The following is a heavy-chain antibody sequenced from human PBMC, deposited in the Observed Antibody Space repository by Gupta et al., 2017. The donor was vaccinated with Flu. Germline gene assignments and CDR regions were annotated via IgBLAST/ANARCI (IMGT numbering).Heavy chain of an antibody. CDR1: GFTFSSYE. CDR2: ISNSGSTI. D-gene: IGHD1-26*01. Sequence: EVQLVESGGGLVQPGGSLRLSCVVSGFTFSSYEMNWVRTAPGKGLEWVSYISNSGSTIYYADSVKGRFTISRDNAKNSLYLQMNSLRAEDTAVYYCARDLSGSNEWELLPGLGYWGQGTLVTVSS. V-gene: IGHV3-48*03. CDR3: ARDLSGSNEWELLPGLGY. J-gene: IGHJ4*02.